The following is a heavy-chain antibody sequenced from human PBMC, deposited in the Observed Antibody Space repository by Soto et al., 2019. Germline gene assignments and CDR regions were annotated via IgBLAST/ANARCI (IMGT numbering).Heavy chain of an antibody. CDR2: ISAYNGNT. CDR3: AKSSRQYASAIQAFFDP. Sequence: ASVKVSCKASGYTFTSYGISWVRQAPGQGLEWMGWISAYNGNTTYAQKLQGRVTMTTDTSTSTAYMELRSLRADDTAVYYCAKSSRQYASAIQAFFDPWGLGTLVTVSS. D-gene: IGHD2-2*01. CDR1: GYTFTSYG. J-gene: IGHJ5*02. V-gene: IGHV1-18*01.